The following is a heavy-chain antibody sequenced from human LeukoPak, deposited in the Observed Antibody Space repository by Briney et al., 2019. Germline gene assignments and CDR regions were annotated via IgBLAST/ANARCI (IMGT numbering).Heavy chain of an antibody. Sequence: GGSLRLSCAASGFTFNFYAMSWVRQAPGKGLEWVSSISGSGGSTYYADSVKGRFTISRDNSKNTLYLQVNSLRAEDTAVYYCAKGGKWDVTPFDYWGQGTLVTVSS. CDR2: ISGSGGST. V-gene: IGHV3-23*01. D-gene: IGHD1-26*01. CDR3: AKGGKWDVTPFDY. J-gene: IGHJ4*02. CDR1: GFTFNFYA.